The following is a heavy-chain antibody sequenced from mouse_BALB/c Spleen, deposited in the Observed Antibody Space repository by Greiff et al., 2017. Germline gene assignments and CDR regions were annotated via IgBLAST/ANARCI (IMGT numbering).Heavy chain of an antibody. Sequence: EVMLVESGGGLVKPGGSLKLSCAASGFTFSSYAMSWVRQTPEKRLEWVASISSGGSTYYPDSVKGRFTISRDNARNILYLQMSSLRSEDTAMYYCANYYGSSYVGAMDYWGQGTSVTVSS. CDR3: ANYYGSSYVGAMDY. D-gene: IGHD1-1*01. J-gene: IGHJ4*01. CDR1: GFTFSSYA. V-gene: IGHV5-6-5*01. CDR2: ISSGGST.